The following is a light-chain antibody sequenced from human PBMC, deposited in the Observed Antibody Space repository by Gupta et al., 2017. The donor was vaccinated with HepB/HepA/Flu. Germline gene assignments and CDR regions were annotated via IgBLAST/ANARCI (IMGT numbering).Light chain of an antibody. J-gene: IGLJ1*01. CDR1: NIGSKS. V-gene: IGLV3-21*03. Sequence: SYVLTQPPSVSVAPGKTARLTCGGNNIGSKSVQWYQQKAGQAPVLVVYEDTDRPSGIPERFSGSNSGDTATLTISRVEAGHEADYYCQVWDSRLDHQVFGRGTKVTVL. CDR3: QVWDSRLDHQV. CDR2: EDT.